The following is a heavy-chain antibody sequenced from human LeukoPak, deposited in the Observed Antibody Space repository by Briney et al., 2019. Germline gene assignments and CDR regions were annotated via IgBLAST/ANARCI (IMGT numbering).Heavy chain of an antibody. D-gene: IGHD5-18*01. Sequence: SETLSLTCAVDGGSFSGYYWGWLRQPPGKGLEWIGEINHSGSSNYNPSLKSRVTISVDTSKNQFSLKLSSVTAADTAVYYCARGYREDSYGYAWFDYWGQGTLATVSS. CDR1: GGSFSGYY. J-gene: IGHJ4*02. CDR3: ARGYREDSYGYAWFDY. V-gene: IGHV4-34*01. CDR2: INHSGSS.